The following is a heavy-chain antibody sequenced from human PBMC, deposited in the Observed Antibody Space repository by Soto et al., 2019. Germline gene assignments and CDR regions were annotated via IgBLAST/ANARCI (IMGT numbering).Heavy chain of an antibody. D-gene: IGHD3-3*01. CDR3: ARERNVDFWSKGGDG. Sequence: GASVKVSCTSSGYTFTGYYMHWVRQAPGQGLEWLGWMDPNSGSTGYAQNFQGRVTMTRNISINTAHMELSSLRSEDTAVYYCARERNVDFWSKGGDGWGQGNTVTVSS. CDR1: GYTFTGYY. V-gene: IGHV1-8*02. J-gene: IGHJ6*02. CDR2: MDPNSGST.